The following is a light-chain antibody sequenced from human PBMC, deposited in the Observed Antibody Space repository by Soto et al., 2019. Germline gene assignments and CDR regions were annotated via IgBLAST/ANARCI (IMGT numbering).Light chain of an antibody. CDR3: QQANSFPLT. CDR2: AAS. J-gene: IGKJ4*01. V-gene: IGKV1-12*01. CDR1: QSISSW. Sequence: DIQMTQSPSSLSESVGDRVTITCRASQSISSWLAWYKQKQGKAPKXXIYAASSLQSGVPSRVRGSGSGTDFTLTISSLKPEDFATYYCQQANSFPLTFGGGTKVDI.